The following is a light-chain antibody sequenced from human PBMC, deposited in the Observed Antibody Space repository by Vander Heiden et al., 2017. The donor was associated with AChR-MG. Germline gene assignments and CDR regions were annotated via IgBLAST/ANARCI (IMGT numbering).Light chain of an antibody. CDR2: RNN. V-gene: IGLV1-47*01. CDR1: RSNIGSNY. J-gene: IGLJ3*02. Sequence: QSVLTQPPSASGTPGRRVTISCSGSRSNIGSNYVYWYQQLPGTAPKLLIYRNNQRPSGVPDRFSGSKSGTSASLAISGLRSEDEADYYCAAWDDSLSGPWVFGGGTKLTVL. CDR3: AAWDDSLSGPWV.